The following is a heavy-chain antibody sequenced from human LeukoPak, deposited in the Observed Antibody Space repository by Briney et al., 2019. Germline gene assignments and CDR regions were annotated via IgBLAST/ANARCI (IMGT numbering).Heavy chain of an antibody. CDR1: GFIVTSNY. J-gene: IGHJ4*02. D-gene: IGHD3-22*01. CDR3: GGTSGWNLFDY. CDR2: IYSGGTT. V-gene: IGHV3-53*01. Sequence: GGSLRLSCAASGFIVTSNYMSWVRQAPGKGLEWVSAIYSGGTTYYADSVKGRFTTSRDNSKNTLYLQMNSLRADDTAVYYCGGTSGWNLFDYWGQGTLVTVSS.